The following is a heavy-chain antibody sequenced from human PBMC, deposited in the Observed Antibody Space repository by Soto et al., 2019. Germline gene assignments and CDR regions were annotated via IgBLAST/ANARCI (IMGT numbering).Heavy chain of an antibody. CDR3: AGRFLEWSGRDV. J-gene: IGHJ6*01. D-gene: IGHD3-3*01. CDR2: INHSGST. CDR1: GGSFSGYY. V-gene: IGHV4-34*01. Sequence: SETLSLTWAVYGGSFSGYYWSWIRQPPGKGLEWIGEINHSGSTNYNPSLKSRVTISVDTSKNQYSLKLSSVTAADTAVYYCAGRFLEWSGRDVWGKGTTVTVSS.